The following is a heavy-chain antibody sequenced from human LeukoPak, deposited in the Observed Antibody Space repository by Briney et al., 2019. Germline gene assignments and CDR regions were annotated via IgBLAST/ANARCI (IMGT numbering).Heavy chain of an antibody. V-gene: IGHV4-59*12. J-gene: IGHJ3*02. D-gene: IGHD6-13*01. CDR2: IYYSGST. CDR1: GGSISSYY. CDR3: ARARDSSSWYGGAFDI. Sequence: SETLSLTCTVSGGSISSYYWSWIRQPPGKGLEWIGYIYYSGSTNYNPSLKSRVTISVDTSKNQFSLQLNSVTPEDTAVYYCARARDSSSWYGGAFDIWGQGTMVTVSS.